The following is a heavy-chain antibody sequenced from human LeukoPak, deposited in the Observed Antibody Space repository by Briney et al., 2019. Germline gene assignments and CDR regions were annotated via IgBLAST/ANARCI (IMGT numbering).Heavy chain of an antibody. CDR3: ARDTDGSLDY. CDR1: GFTFTNSW. V-gene: IGHV3-7*01. J-gene: IGHJ4*02. Sequence: GGSLRLSCAAPGFTFTNSWMAWVRQAPGKGLEWVANIKQDGSTKHYADSLKGRFTISRDNPENSLYLQINSMRVDDTAVYYCARDTDGSLDYWGQGILVTVAS. CDR2: IKQDGSTK. D-gene: IGHD1-26*01.